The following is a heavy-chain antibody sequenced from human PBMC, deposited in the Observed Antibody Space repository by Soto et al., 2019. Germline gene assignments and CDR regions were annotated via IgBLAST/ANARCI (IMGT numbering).Heavy chain of an antibody. CDR2: IIPVFGTT. CDR1: GGLFSSFA. J-gene: IGHJ4*02. V-gene: IGHV1-69*01. CDR3: ARGGGPYVWFNEF. Sequence: QEQLVQSGPEVKKPGSSVKVSCKDSGGLFSSFAISWVRQAPGQGLEWLGGIIPVFGTTNYAENFQGRVTNSGGESQNTALMGVGRLEFGDTAMYYCARGGGPYVWFNEFWGQGTLVTVSP. D-gene: IGHD3-16*01.